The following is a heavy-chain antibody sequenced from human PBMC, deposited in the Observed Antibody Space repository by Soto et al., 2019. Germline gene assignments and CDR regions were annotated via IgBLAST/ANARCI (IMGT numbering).Heavy chain of an antibody. V-gene: IGHV3-30*03. CDR3: AIDTH. CDR2: ISYDGSNK. CDR1: GFTFSSYG. J-gene: IGHJ4*02. Sequence: QVQLVESGGGVVQPGRSLRLSCAASGFTFSSYGMHWVRQAPGKGLEWVAVISYDGSNKHYADSVKGRFTISRDNSKNTLYLQMNSLRAEDTAVYYCAIDTHWGQGTLVTVSS.